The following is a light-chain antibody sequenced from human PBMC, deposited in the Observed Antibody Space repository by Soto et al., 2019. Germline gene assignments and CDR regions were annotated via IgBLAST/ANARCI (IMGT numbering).Light chain of an antibody. CDR3: QQRSNWPPHWT. CDR1: QSVSNNY. CDR2: GAS. Sequence: MLLTQSPGTLSLSPGERATLSCRASQSVSNNYLAWYQQKPGQAPRLLIYGASNRATGIPDRVSGSGSGTDFTLTISSLEPEDFAVYYCQQRSNWPPHWTFGQGTKVDIK. V-gene: IGKV3-11*01. J-gene: IGKJ1*01.